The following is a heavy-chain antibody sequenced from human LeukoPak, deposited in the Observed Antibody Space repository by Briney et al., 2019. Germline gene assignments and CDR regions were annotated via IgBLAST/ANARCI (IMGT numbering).Heavy chain of an antibody. CDR1: GGSFSGYY. J-gene: IGHJ5*02. V-gene: IGHV4-59*01. Sequence: SETLSLTCAVYGGSFSGYYWSWIRQPPGKGLEWIGYIYYSGRTNYNPSLKSRITILVDTSKNQSSLKLSSVTAADTAVYYCARAETQYYDFWSGYHNWFDPWGQGTLVTVSS. D-gene: IGHD3-3*01. CDR2: IYYSGRT. CDR3: ARAETQYYDFWSGYHNWFDP.